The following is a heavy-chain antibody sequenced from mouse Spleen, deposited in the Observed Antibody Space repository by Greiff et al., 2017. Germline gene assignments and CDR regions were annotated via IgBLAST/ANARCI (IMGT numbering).Heavy chain of an antibody. Sequence: QVQLKQPGTELVKPGASVKLSCKASGYTFTNYWIHWVKQRPGQGLEWIGNINPSNGNINYNEKFKTKASLTVDKSSTTAYMQFTSLTSEDSAIYYCARSGGFAYWGQGTLVTVST. V-gene: IGHV1-53*01. J-gene: IGHJ3*01. CDR2: INPSNGNI. CDR3: ARSGGFAY. CDR1: GYTFTNYW.